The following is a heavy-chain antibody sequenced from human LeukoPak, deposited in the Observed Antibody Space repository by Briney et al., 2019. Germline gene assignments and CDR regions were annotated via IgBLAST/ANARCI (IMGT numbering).Heavy chain of an antibody. Sequence: PGGSLRLSCAASRFIFSSYSMNWVRQAPGKGLEWVSSISSSSSYIYYADSVKGRFTISRDNAKNSLYLQMNSLRAEDTAVYYCARWHYDSSGPIGAFDIWGQGTMVTVSS. D-gene: IGHD3-22*01. J-gene: IGHJ3*02. CDR1: RFIFSSYS. CDR3: ARWHYDSSGPIGAFDI. V-gene: IGHV3-21*01. CDR2: ISSSSSYI.